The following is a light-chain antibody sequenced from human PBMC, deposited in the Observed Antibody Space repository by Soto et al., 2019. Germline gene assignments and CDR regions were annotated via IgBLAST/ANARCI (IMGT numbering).Light chain of an antibody. V-gene: IGKV3-11*01. CDR1: QSVNTY. Sequence: EIVLTQSPATLSLSPGERATLSCRASQSVNTYLAWYQQKSGQAPRLLIYDASNRATGIPARFSGGGSGTDFTLTISSLEPEDFAVYDCQQRSSWPPRLTFGGGTKVEIK. J-gene: IGKJ4*01. CDR3: QQRSSWPPRLT. CDR2: DAS.